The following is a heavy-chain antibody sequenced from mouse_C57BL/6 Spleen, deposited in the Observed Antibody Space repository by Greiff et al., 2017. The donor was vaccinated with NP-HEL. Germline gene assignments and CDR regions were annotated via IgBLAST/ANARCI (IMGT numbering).Heavy chain of an antibody. CDR3: AISSGSYYDAMDY. CDR1: GYTFTSYW. D-gene: IGHD1-1*01. CDR2: IDPSDSET. Sequence: VQLQQSGAELVRPGSSVKLSCKASGYTFTSYWMHWVKQRPIQGLEWIGNIDPSDSETHYNQKFKDKATLTVDKSSSTAYMQLSSLTSEDSAVYYCAISSGSYYDAMDYWGQGNSVTVSS. J-gene: IGHJ4*01. V-gene: IGHV1-52*01.